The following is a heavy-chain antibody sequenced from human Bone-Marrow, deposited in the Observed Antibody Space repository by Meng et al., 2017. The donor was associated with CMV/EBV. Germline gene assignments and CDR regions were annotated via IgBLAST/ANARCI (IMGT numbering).Heavy chain of an antibody. D-gene: IGHD5-24*01. J-gene: IGHJ4*02. CDR1: GGSISSYY. CDR2: IYYTGST. Sequence: SETMSLTCTVSGGSISSYYWSWIRQPPGKRLEWIGHIYYTGSTNYNPSLKSRLTMSVDTSKSQFSLKLSSVNAADTPVYYCARVEMATGDIDYWVQGTQVTVSS. CDR3: ARVEMATGDIDY. V-gene: IGHV4-59*01.